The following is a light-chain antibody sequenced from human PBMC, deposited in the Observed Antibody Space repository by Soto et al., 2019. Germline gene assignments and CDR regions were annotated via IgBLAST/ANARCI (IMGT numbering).Light chain of an antibody. V-gene: IGLV2-23*02. J-gene: IGLJ1*01. CDR3: FSYAGNSGV. CDR1: SNDVGGYNL. Sequence: QSALTQPASGSGSPGQSITISCTGTSNDVGGYNLVSWYQRHPGKAPKLIIYEVTKRPSGVSNRFSGSKSGNTASLTISGLQAEDEADYSCFSYAGNSGVFGTGTKVTVL. CDR2: EVT.